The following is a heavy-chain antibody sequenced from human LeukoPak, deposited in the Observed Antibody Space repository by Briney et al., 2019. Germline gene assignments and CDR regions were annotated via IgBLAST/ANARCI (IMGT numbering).Heavy chain of an antibody. CDR2: IDYSGKS. CDR3: ARDLTGYYGMDV. J-gene: IGHJ6*02. CDR1: GGSVSSVGDY. Sequence: SSETLSLTCTVSGGSVSSVGDYWSWIRQHPGKGLEWIGYIDYSGKSYYNPSLKSRLIISVDTSQNQFSLKLAFVTAADTAVYYCARDLTGYYGMDVWGQGTTVTVSS. D-gene: IGHD1-1*01. V-gene: IGHV4-31*03.